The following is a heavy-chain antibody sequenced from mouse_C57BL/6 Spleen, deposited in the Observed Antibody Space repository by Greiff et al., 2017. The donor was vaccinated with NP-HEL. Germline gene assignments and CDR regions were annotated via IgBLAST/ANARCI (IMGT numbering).Heavy chain of an antibody. CDR1: GYAFTNYL. J-gene: IGHJ3*01. V-gene: IGHV1-54*01. CDR3: ARSDDYGWFAY. D-gene: IGHD2-4*01. CDR2: INPGSGGT. Sequence: QVQLQQSGAELVRPGTSVKVSCKASGYAFTNYLIEWVKQRPGQGLEWIGVINPGSGGTNYNEKFKGKATLTADKSSSTAYMQLSSLTSEDSAVYFCARSDDYGWFAYWGQGTLVTVSA.